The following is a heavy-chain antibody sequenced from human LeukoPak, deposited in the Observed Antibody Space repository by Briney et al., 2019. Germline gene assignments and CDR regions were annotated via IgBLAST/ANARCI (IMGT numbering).Heavy chain of an antibody. CDR2: FDPEDGET. Sequence: ASVKVSCQVSGYTLTELSMHWVGQAPGKGLEGMGGFDPEDGETNYAQKVQGRVTMTEDTSTDTAYLELSSLRSEDTAVYCCATQRYYDDSSGPLAYWGQGTLVTVSS. CDR1: GYTLTELS. J-gene: IGHJ4*02. CDR3: ATQRYYDDSSGPLAY. D-gene: IGHD3-22*01. V-gene: IGHV1-24*01.